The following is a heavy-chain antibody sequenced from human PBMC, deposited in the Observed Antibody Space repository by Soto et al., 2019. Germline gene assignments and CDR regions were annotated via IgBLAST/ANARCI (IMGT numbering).Heavy chain of an antibody. CDR1: AYTFTNFW. D-gene: IGHD6-13*01. CDR2: IYPGDSDT. CDR3: ARAGAGIAAAPGHAFDI. Sequence: PGESLTISCKVSAYTFTNFWIGWVRQVPGKGLEWMGIIYPGDSDTRYSPSFQGQVTFSADNSISTAYLQGSSLKASDTAMYYCARAGAGIAAAPGHAFDIWGQGTMVTVSS. J-gene: IGHJ3*02. V-gene: IGHV5-51*01.